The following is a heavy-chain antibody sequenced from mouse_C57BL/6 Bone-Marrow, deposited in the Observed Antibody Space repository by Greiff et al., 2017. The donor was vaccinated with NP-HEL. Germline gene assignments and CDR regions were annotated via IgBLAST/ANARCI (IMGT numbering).Heavy chain of an antibody. CDR3: TLYDEGY. CDR1: GFNIKDDY. CDR2: IDPENGDT. Sequence: SGAELVRPGASVKLSCTASGFNIKDDYMHWVKQRPEQGLEWIGWIDPENGDTEYASKFQGKATITADTSSNTAHLQLSSLTSEDTAVYYCTLYDEGYWGQGTTLTVSS. D-gene: IGHD2-12*01. J-gene: IGHJ2*01. V-gene: IGHV14-4*01.